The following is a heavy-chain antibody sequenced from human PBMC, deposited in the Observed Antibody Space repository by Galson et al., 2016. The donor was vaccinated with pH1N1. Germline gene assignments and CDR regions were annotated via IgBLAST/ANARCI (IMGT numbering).Heavy chain of an antibody. CDR3: ARAIGRRSAY. J-gene: IGHJ4*02. V-gene: IGHV3-7*01. Sequence: LRLSCAASGFTFSNYWMHWVRQVPGKGLEWVANIKEDGSETYYVDSVRGRFTISRDNAKNSLYLQMNSLRDEDTALYYCARAIGRRSAYWGQGTLVTVSS. CDR1: GFTFSNYW. CDR2: IKEDGSET. D-gene: IGHD3-22*01.